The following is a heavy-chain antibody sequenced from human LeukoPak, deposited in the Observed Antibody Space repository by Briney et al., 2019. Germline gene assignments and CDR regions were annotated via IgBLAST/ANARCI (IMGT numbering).Heavy chain of an antibody. CDR2: IIPIFGTA. J-gene: IGHJ3*02. CDR3: ATQEYGDHLDPYAFDI. CDR1: GGTFSSYA. V-gene: IGHV1-69*05. Sequence: SVKVSCKASGGTFSSYAISWVRQAPGQGLEWMGRIIPIFGTANYAQKFQGRVTITTDESTSTAYMELSSLRSEDTAVYYCATQEYGDHLDPYAFDIWGQGTMVTVSS. D-gene: IGHD4-17*01.